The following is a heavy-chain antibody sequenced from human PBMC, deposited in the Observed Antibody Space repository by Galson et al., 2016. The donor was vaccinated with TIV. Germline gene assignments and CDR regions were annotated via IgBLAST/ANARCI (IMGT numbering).Heavy chain of an antibody. Sequence: SVKVSCKASGFNFSDYYFHWVRQAPGQGLEWMGWINPTSGGTKYAHKFQAWVTLTRDTSINTAHMEMSRLKSDDTAVYFCARDQSMIGDYYFDLWGRGTLVTVSS. D-gene: IGHD3-16*01. J-gene: IGHJ2*01. CDR1: GFNFSDYY. CDR3: ARDQSMIGDYYFDL. V-gene: IGHV1-2*04. CDR2: INPTSGGT.